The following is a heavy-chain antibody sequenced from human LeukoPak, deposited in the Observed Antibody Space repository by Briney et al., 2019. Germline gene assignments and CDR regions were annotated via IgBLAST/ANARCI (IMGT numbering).Heavy chain of an antibody. CDR2: INHSGST. CDR1: GGSFSGYY. CDR3: ASLAGYSSGSFDY. Sequence: SETLSLTCAVYGGSFSGYYWSWIRQPPGKGLEWIGEINHSGSTNYNPSLKSRVTISVDTSKSQFSLKLSSVTAADTAVYYCASLAGYSSGSFDYWGQGTLVTVSS. D-gene: IGHD6-25*01. V-gene: IGHV4-34*01. J-gene: IGHJ4*02.